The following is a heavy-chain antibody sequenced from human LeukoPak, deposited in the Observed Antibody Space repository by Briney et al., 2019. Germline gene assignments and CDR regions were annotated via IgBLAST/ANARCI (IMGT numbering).Heavy chain of an antibody. J-gene: IGHJ4*02. Sequence: SETLSLTCAVYGGSFSGYYWSWIRQPPGKGLEWIGYISYSGTTNYNPSLKSRVTISVDTSKNQFSLKLSSVTAADTAVYYCARKRDDFWSGYHFDLWGQGTLVTVSS. V-gene: IGHV4-59*01. D-gene: IGHD3-3*01. CDR2: ISYSGTT. CDR1: GGSFSGYY. CDR3: ARKRDDFWSGYHFDL.